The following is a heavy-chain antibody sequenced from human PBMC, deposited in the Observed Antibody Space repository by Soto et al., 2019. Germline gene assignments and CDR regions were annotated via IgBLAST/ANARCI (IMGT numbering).Heavy chain of an antibody. J-gene: IGHJ3*02. CDR2: IYSGGST. CDR1: GFTVSSNY. D-gene: IGHD2-15*01. CDR3: ARVGYCSGGSCSAFDI. V-gene: IGHV3-53*04. Sequence: GGSLRLSCAASGFTVSSNYMSWVRQAPGKGLEWVSVIYSGGSTYYADSVKGRFTISRHNSKNTLYLQMNSLRAEDTAVYYCARVGYCSGGSCSAFDIWGQGTMVTVSS.